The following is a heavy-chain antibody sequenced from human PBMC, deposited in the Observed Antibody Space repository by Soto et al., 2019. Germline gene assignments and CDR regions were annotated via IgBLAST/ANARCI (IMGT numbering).Heavy chain of an antibody. CDR3: ARDLGSRAFDP. CDR2: IGTAGDT. V-gene: IGHV3-13*01. J-gene: IGHJ5*02. CDR1: GFTFSSYD. Sequence: SLRLSCAASGFTFSSYDMHWVRQATGKGLEWVSAIGTAGDTYYPGSVKGRFTISRENAKNSLYLQMNSLRAGDTAVYYCARDLGSRAFDPWGQGTLVTVSS. D-gene: IGHD2-15*01.